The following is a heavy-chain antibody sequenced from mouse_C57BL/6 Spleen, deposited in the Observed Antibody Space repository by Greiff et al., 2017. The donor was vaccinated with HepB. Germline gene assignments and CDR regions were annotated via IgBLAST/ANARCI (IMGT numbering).Heavy chain of an antibody. CDR3: AMSPSIYYYGSSYDYYAMDY. CDR2: ISSGSSTI. CDR1: GFTFSDYG. V-gene: IGHV5-17*01. Sequence: EVQRVESGGGLVKPGGSLKLSCAASGFTFSDYGMHWVRQAPEKGLEWVAYISSGSSTIYYADTVKGRFTISRDNAKNTLFLQMTSLRSEDTAMYYCAMSPSIYYYGSSYDYYAMDYWGQGTSVTVSS. D-gene: IGHD1-1*01. J-gene: IGHJ4*01.